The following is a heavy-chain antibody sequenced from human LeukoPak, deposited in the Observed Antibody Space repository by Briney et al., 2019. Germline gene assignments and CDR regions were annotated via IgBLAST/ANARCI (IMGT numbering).Heavy chain of an antibody. V-gene: IGHV3-7*04. J-gene: IGHJ5*01. Sequence: PGGSLRLSCAASGFTFSSYWMSWVRQAPGKGLEWVANIKQDGSEKYYVDSVKGRFTISRDNAKNSLYLQMHSLRAEDTAVYYCARGYDFWSGYWSNWFDPWGQGTLVTVSS. D-gene: IGHD3-3*01. CDR2: IKQDGSEK. CDR1: GFTFSSYW. CDR3: ARGYDFWSGYWSNWFDP.